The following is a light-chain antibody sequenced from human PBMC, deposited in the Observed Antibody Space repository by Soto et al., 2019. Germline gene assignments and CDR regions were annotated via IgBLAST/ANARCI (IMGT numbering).Light chain of an antibody. CDR3: QQSKSFPLT. CDR1: QDINSW. V-gene: IGKV1-12*01. CDR2: ISS. J-gene: IGKJ4*01. Sequence: DIQMTQSPSSVSASVGDRVTITCRASQDINSWITWYQQKPGKAPKVLIYISSRLQPGVPSRFRGRRPGTDFSLTSSNLQPEDFATYFSQQSKSFPLTFRGGTKVEIK.